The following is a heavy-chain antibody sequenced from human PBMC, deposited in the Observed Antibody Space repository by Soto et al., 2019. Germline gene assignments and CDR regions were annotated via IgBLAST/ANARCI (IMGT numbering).Heavy chain of an antibody. CDR3: AKGIVGTRDGWFDP. CDR1: GFTFSTYA. D-gene: IGHD1-26*01. CDR2: ISGSGGST. Sequence: EVQLLESGGDLVQSGGSLRLSCAASGFTFSTYAMSWVRQAPGKGLEWVSGISGSGGSTYYPDSVKGRFTISRDNSKNTLYLQMNSLRADDTAIYHCAKGIVGTRDGWFDPWGQGTLVTVSS. V-gene: IGHV3-23*01. J-gene: IGHJ5*02.